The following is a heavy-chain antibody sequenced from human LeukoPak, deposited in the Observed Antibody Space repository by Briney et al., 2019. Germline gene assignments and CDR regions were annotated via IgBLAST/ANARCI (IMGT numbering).Heavy chain of an antibody. V-gene: IGHV1-2*02. CDR2: INPNSGGT. D-gene: IGHD4-17*01. CDR1: GYTFTGYY. CDR3: ARGLGFSYGDLRDY. Sequence: ASVKVSCKASGYTFTGYYIHWVRQPPGQGLEWMGWINPNSGGTNYAQKFQGRVTMTRDTSISTAYMELSRLRSDDTAVYYCARGLGFSYGDLRDYWGQGTLVTVSS. J-gene: IGHJ4*02.